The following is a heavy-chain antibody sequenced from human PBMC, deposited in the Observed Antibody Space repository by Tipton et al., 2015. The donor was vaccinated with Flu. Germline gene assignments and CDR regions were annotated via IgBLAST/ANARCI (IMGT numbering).Heavy chain of an antibody. CDR2: IGHSGNT. CDR1: GDSIGSRYF. V-gene: IGHV4-38-2*01. D-gene: IGHD4-11*01. Sequence: TLSLTCSVSGDSIGSRYFWGWMRQPRGMGLEWIGNIGHSGNTYHNPPLKSRVKLSVNTSKNQCSLKLSSVTAEDTAVYFCERRDDSNYVSEPKIWFDSWGHGTLVTVSS. CDR3: ERRDDSNYVSEPKIWFDS. J-gene: IGHJ5*01.